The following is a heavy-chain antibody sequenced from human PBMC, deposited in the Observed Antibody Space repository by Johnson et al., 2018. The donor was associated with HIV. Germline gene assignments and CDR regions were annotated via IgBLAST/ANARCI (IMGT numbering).Heavy chain of an antibody. CDR3: AKGFFELDDAFDI. CDR2: LKSRTDGETA. D-gene: IGHD3/OR15-3a*01. Sequence: VQLVESWGGVVQPGRSLRLSCAASGFTFDDYGMSWVRQAPGKGLEWVGRLKSRTDGETADYLASLKDRFIVSRDDSKNTLYMQMNSLGAEDTAVYYCAKGFFELDDAFDIWGQGTMVTVSS. J-gene: IGHJ3*02. CDR1: GFTFDDYG. V-gene: IGHV3-15*01.